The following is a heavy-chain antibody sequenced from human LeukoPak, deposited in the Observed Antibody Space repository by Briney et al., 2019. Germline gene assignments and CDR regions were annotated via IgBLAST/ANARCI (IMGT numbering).Heavy chain of an antibody. CDR2: ISGSGGST. CDR1: GFTFSSYA. Sequence: GGSLRLSCAASGFTFSSYAMSWVRQAPGKGLEWVSAISGSGGSTYYADSVKGRFTISRDNSKNTLYLQMNSPRAEDTAVYYCAKDRDSSGYSDAFDNWGQGTMVTVSS. V-gene: IGHV3-23*01. J-gene: IGHJ3*02. CDR3: AKDRDSSGYSDAFDN. D-gene: IGHD3-22*01.